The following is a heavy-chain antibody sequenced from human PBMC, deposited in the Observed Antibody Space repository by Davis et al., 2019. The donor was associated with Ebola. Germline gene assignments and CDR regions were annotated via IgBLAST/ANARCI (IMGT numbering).Heavy chain of an antibody. V-gene: IGHV4-34*01. Sequence: SETLSLTCAVYGGSFSGYYWSWIRQPPGKGLEWIGEINHSGSTNYNPSLKSRVTISVDTSKNQFSLKLSSVTAADTAVYYCARRYYYESFDPWGQGTLVTVSS. J-gene: IGHJ5*02. CDR1: GGSFSGYY. CDR2: INHSGST. CDR3: ARRYYYESFDP. D-gene: IGHD3-22*01.